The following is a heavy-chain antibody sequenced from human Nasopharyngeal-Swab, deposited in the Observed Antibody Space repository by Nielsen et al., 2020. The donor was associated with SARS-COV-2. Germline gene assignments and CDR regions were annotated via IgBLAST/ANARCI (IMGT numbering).Heavy chain of an antibody. CDR3: VKDRGMTGGYQNWFDS. CDR1: GSSFDDYG. J-gene: IGHJ5*01. V-gene: IGHV3-20*04. D-gene: IGHD2-15*01. Sequence: GESLKISCVASGSSFDDYGMSWVRQAPGKGLEWVSGINWNGASTGHADSVKGRFIISRDNAKNSLFLQMNSLRAEDTAFYYCVKDRGMTGGYQNWFDSWGQGTLVTVSS. CDR2: INWNGAST.